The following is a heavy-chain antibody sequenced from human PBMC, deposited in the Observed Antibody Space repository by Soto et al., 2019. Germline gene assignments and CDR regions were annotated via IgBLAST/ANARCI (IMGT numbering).Heavy chain of an antibody. CDR1: GFTFSSYG. D-gene: IGHD6-13*01. CDR2: IWYDGSNK. J-gene: IGHJ6*04. V-gene: IGHV3-33*01. Sequence: GGSLRLSCAASGFTFSSYGMHWVRQAPGKGLEWVAVIWYDGSNKYYADSVKGRFTISRDNSKNTLYLQMNSLRAEDTAVYYCARDPAAIIAAAGLDVWGKGTTVTVSS. CDR3: ARDPAAIIAAAGLDV.